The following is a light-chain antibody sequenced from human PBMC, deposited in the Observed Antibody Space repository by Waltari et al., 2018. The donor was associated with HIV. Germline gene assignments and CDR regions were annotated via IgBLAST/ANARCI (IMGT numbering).Light chain of an antibody. Sequence: EIVMTPSPATLSVSPGERATLSCRASQSVSRNLAWDQQKPGQAPRLLIYGASTRATGIPARFSGSGAGTEVTLTNSSLQSEDFAVYYCQQYNNWRSTFGQGTRVEIK. CDR2: GAS. CDR1: QSVSRN. J-gene: IGKJ5*01. V-gene: IGKV3-15*01. CDR3: QQYNNWRST.